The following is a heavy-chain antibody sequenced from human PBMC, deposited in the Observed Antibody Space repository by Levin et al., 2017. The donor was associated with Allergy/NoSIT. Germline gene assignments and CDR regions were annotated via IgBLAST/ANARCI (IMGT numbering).Heavy chain of an antibody. D-gene: IGHD4-11*01. Sequence: GGSLRLSCAASGFTFSSYGMHWVRQAPGKGLEWVAVIWYDGSNKYYADSVKGRFTISRDNSKNTLYLQMNSLRAEDTAVYYCARDQVVTTSGYYYGMDVWGQGTTVTVSS. CDR3: ARDQVVTTSGYYYGMDV. J-gene: IGHJ6*02. V-gene: IGHV3-33*01. CDR1: GFTFSSYG. CDR2: IWYDGSNK.